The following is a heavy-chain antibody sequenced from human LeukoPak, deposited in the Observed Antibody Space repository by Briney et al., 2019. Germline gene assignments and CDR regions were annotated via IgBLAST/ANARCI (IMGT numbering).Heavy chain of an antibody. Sequence: SETLSLTCAVYGGSFSGYYWGWIRRPPGKGLEWIGNIYYTGSTDYSPSFESRAAMSVDTSKNQFSLQLRSVTAADPAVYYCARASYPGLEDYWGQGTLVTVSS. CDR1: GGSFSGYY. CDR2: IYYTGST. V-gene: IGHV4-34*01. J-gene: IGHJ4*02. D-gene: IGHD6-19*01. CDR3: ARASYPGLEDY.